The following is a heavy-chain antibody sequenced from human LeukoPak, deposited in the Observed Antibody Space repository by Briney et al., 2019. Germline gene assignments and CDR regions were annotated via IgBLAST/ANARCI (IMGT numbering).Heavy chain of an antibody. Sequence: GGSLRLSCAASGFTFSSYSMNWVRQAPGKGLEWVSSISSSSSYIYYADSVKGRFTISRDNAKNSLYLQMNSLRAENTAVYYCRTYCGGDCYRGGTGFDCWGQGTLVTVSS. V-gene: IGHV3-21*01. CDR2: ISSSSSYI. D-gene: IGHD2-21*02. CDR3: RTYCGGDCYRGGTGFDC. CDR1: GFTFSSYS. J-gene: IGHJ4*02.